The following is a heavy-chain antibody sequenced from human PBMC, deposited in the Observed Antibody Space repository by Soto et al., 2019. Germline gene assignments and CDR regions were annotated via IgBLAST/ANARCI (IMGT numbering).Heavy chain of an antibody. CDR1: VGSINTVGYY. V-gene: IGHV4-31*03. D-gene: IGHD6-25*01. CDR2: IYYSGSR. CDR3: AKESGGSDSYTRYGLDV. Sequence: PSETLSLTCSVSVGSINTVGYYWTWIRQHPGKGLEWIGYIYYSGSRDYNPSLKSRLSMSLDASKNQFSLNLTSVTAADTAVYYCAKESGGSDSYTRYGLDVWGQGTTVTVSS. J-gene: IGHJ6*01.